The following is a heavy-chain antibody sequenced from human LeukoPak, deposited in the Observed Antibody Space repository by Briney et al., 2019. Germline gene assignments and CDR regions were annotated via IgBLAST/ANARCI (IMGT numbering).Heavy chain of an antibody. Sequence: PSQTLSLTXTVSGGSISSGDYYWSWIRQPPGKGLERIGYIYYSGSTYYNPSLKSRVTISVDTSKNQFSLKLSSVTAADTAVYYCASTIDVEMVYFDYWGQGTLVTVSS. CDR1: GGSISSGDYY. J-gene: IGHJ4*02. CDR3: ASTIDVEMVYFDY. CDR2: IYYSGST. D-gene: IGHD5-24*01. V-gene: IGHV4-30-4*08.